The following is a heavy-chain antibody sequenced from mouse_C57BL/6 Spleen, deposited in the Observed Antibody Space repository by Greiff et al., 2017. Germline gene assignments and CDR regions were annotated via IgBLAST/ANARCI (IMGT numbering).Heavy chain of an antibody. J-gene: IGHJ3*01. D-gene: IGHD2-4*01. CDR2: IDPEDGET. CDR1: GFNIKDYY. Sequence: EVQLQQSGAELVKPGASVKLSCTASGFNIKDYYMHWVKQRTEQGLEWIGRIDPEDGETKYAPKFPGKATITADTSSNTAYLQLSSLTSEDTAVYYCAKDYDRRSWFAYWGQGTLVTVSA. V-gene: IGHV14-2*01. CDR3: AKDYDRRSWFAY.